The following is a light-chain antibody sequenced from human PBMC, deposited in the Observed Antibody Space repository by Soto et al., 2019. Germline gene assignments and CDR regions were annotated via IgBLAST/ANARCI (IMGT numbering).Light chain of an antibody. CDR2: SAS. CDR3: QQYSSSLYT. CDR1: QSVSSVY. Sequence: EIVLTQSPGTLSLSPGEVATLSCRASQSVSSVYLAWYQQKPGQAPRLLIYSASTRAAGIPDRFSGSGSGTDCTLTISRLEPEDFAVYYCQQYSSSLYTFGQGTKLEIK. J-gene: IGKJ2*01. V-gene: IGKV3-20*01.